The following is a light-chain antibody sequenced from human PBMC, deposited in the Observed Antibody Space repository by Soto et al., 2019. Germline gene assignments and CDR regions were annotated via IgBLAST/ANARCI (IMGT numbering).Light chain of an antibody. CDR2: AAS. J-gene: IGKJ5*01. V-gene: IGKV1D-12*01. CDR1: QDIAAY. Sequence: DIQVTQYPSSVSASEGDRVTITCQASQDIAAYLAWYQHKPGRAPELLIHAASSLQSGVPSRFSGSGSGTDFTLTINSLQPEDFATYYCQQAYSFPITFGQGRRLEI. CDR3: QQAYSFPIT.